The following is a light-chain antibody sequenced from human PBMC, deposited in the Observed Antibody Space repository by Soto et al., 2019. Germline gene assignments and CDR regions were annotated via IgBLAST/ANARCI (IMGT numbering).Light chain of an antibody. Sequence: QSALTQPPSVSGSPGQTVTISCTGTNTDVGLLHRVSWHQQSPGTAPKLIIYEVSNRPSGVPVRFSGSKSGITASLTISGLQAEDEADYYCSSYTDFSTYVFGTGTKVTVL. CDR3: SSYTDFSTYV. CDR2: EVS. J-gene: IGLJ1*01. CDR1: NTDVGLLHR. V-gene: IGLV2-18*02.